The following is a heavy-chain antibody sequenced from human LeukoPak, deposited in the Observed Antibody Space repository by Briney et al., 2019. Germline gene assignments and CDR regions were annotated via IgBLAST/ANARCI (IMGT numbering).Heavy chain of an antibody. CDR2: INWNGGNT. CDR3: ARDPSGHNYYFDY. D-gene: IGHD5-12*01. V-gene: IGHV3-20*04. Sequence: GGFLRLSCAASGFTFDDYGMSWVRQAPGKGLEWVSGINWNGGNTGYADSVQGRFTISRDNAKNSLYLQMNSLRAEDTALYYCARDPSGHNYYFDYWGQGTLVTVSS. J-gene: IGHJ4*02. CDR1: GFTFDDYG.